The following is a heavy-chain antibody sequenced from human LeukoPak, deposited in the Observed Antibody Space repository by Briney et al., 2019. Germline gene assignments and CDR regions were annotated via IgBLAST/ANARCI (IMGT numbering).Heavy chain of an antibody. CDR2: IYSGGST. V-gene: IGHV3-66*01. Sequence: PGGSLRLSCVVFGFTVSSNYMSWVRQAPGKGLEWVSVIYSGGSTYYADSVKGRFTISRDNSKNTLYLQMNSLSAEDTAVYYCARGRGSGRFSEFDYWGQGTLVTVSS. CDR1: GFTVSSNY. D-gene: IGHD2-15*01. J-gene: IGHJ4*02. CDR3: ARGRGSGRFSEFDY.